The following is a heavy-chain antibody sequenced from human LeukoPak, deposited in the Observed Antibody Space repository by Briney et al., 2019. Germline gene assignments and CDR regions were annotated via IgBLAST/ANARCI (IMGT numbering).Heavy chain of an antibody. CDR2: IYYSGST. V-gene: IGHV4-59*08. D-gene: IGHD2-2*01. CDR1: GGSISSYY. CDR3: ARAGFCTTTNCYAGWFDP. J-gene: IGHJ5*02. Sequence: SETLSLTCTVSGGSISSYYWSWIRQPPEKGLEWIGYIYYSGSTNYDPSLKGRVSMSVDMSKNQFSLKLSSVTAADTAVYYCARAGFCTTTNCYAGWFDPWGQGTLVTVSS.